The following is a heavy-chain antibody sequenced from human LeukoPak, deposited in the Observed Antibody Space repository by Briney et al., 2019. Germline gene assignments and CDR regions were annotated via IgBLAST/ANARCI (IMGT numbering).Heavy chain of an antibody. D-gene: IGHD2-2*01. CDR1: GFTFSDYY. J-gene: IGHJ3*02. CDR2: ISSSGSSI. V-gene: IGHV3-11*04. Sequence: SGGSLRLSCAASGFTFSDYYMNWIRQAPGKGLGWVSYISSSGSSIYYADSVKGRFTSSRDNAKNSLYLQMNSLRAEDTAVYYCARVCSNTSCWGAFDIWGQGTMVTVSS. CDR3: ARVCSNTSCWGAFDI.